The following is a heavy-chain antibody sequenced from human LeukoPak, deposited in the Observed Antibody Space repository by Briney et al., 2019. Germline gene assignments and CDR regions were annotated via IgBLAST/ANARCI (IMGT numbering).Heavy chain of an antibody. CDR1: GFTFSSYS. Sequence: PGGSLRLSCAASGFTFSSYSMNWVRQAPGKGLEWVSSISSSSSSVYYADSVKGRFTISRDNAKNSLYLQMNSLRAEDTAVYYCARASGDIVETATMGSYWGQGTLATVSS. CDR2: ISSSSSSV. CDR3: ARASGDIVETATMGSY. J-gene: IGHJ4*02. D-gene: IGHD5-18*01. V-gene: IGHV3-21*01.